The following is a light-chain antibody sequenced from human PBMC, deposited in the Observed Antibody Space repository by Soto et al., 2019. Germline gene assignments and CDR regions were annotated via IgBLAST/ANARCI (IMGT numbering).Light chain of an antibody. V-gene: IGKV1-5*01. Sequence: DIQMTQSPSNLSASVGDRVTITGRASQSIYRWLAWYQQKPGKAPKLLIYDASSLESGVPSRFSGSGSWTEFTLTISGMQPDDFSTYYCQQYNSYITGTIGQGTKVEIK. CDR2: DAS. CDR1: QSIYRW. CDR3: QQYNSYITGT. J-gene: IGKJ1*01.